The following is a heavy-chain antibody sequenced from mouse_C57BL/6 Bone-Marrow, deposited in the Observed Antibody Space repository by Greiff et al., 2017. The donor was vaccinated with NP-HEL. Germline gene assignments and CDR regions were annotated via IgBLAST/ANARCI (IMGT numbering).Heavy chain of an antibody. CDR2: ISDGGSYT. J-gene: IGHJ3*01. V-gene: IGHV5-4*01. D-gene: IGHD1-1*01. CDR1: GFTFSSYA. CDR3: ARDGYYGSSYEGFAY. Sequence: EVKLVESGGGLVKPGGSLKLSCAASGFTFSSYAMSWVRQTPEKRLEWVATISDGGSYTYYPDNVKGRFTISRDNAKNNLYLQMSHLKSEDTAMYYCARDGYYGSSYEGFAYWGQGTLVTVSA.